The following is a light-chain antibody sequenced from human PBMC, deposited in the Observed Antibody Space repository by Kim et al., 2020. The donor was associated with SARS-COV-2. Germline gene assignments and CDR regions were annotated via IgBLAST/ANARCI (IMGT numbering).Light chain of an antibody. CDR2: DAS. CDR1: QSISSW. J-gene: IGKJ3*01. Sequence: ASVGDRVTMTCRASQSISSWLAWYQQKPGKAPKLLIYDASSLESGVPSRFSGSGSGTEFTLTISSLQPDDFATYYCQQYKSYSFTFGPGTKVDIK. CDR3: QQYKSYSFT. V-gene: IGKV1-5*01.